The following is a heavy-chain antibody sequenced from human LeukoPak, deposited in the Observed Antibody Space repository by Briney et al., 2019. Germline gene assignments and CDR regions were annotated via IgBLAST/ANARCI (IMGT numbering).Heavy chain of an antibody. CDR2: IYSGGST. V-gene: IGHV3-66*01. J-gene: IGHJ2*01. CDR3: ARGYGSGSSYFDL. CDR1: GFTVSSNY. D-gene: IGHD3-10*01. Sequence: GGSLRLSCAASGFTVSSNYVSWVRQAPGKGLEWVSVIYSGGSTYYADSVKGRFTISRDNSKNTLYLQMNSLRAEDTAVYYCARGYGSGSSYFDLWGRGTLVTVSS.